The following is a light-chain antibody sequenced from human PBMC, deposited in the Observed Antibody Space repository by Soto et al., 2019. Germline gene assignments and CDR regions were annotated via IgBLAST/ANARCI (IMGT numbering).Light chain of an antibody. Sequence: QSALTQPASVSGSPGQSITISCTGTSSDVGGYDHVSWYLQHPGKAPKLMIYDVSNRPSGVSNRFSGSKSGNTASLTISGLQAEDEADYYCSSYTTSSTRVFGTGTQLTVL. J-gene: IGLJ1*01. V-gene: IGLV2-14*01. CDR3: SSYTTSSTRV. CDR1: SSDVGGYDH. CDR2: DVS.